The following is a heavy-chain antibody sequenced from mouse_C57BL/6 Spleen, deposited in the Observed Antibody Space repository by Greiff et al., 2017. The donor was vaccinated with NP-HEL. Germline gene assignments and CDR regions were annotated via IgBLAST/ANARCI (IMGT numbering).Heavy chain of an antibody. Sequence: EVQLKESGPELVKPGASVKIPCKASGYTFTDYNMDWVKQSHGKSLEWIGDINPNNGGTIYNQKFKGKATLTVDKSSSTAYMELRSLTSEDTAVYYCARTSDSSGYVGFAYWGQGTLVTVSA. J-gene: IGHJ3*01. CDR1: GYTFTDYN. V-gene: IGHV1-18*01. CDR3: ARTSDSSGYVGFAY. CDR2: INPNNGGT. D-gene: IGHD3-2*02.